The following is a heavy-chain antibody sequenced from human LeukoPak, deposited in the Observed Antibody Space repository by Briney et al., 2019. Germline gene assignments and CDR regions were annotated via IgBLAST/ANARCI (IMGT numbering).Heavy chain of an antibody. CDR2: INPNSGGT. CDR1: GYTFTGYY. J-gene: IGHJ5*02. D-gene: IGHD2-2*01. V-gene: IGHV1-2*02. Sequence: ASVKVSCKASGYTFTGYYMHWVRQAPEQGLEWMGWINPNSGGTNYAQKFQGRVTMTRDTSISTAYMELSRLRSDDTAVYYCAREGVVPAAHNWFDPWGQGTLVTVSS. CDR3: AREGVVPAAHNWFDP.